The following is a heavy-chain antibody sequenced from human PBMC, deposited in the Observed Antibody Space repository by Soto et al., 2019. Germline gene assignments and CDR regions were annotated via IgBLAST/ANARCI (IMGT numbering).Heavy chain of an antibody. J-gene: IGHJ2*01. V-gene: IGHV1-3*01. CDR2: INAGNGNT. Sequence: QVQLVQSGAEVKKPGASVKVSCKASGYTFTSYAMHWVRQAPGQRLEWMGWINAGNGNTKYSQKLQGRVTITSDTSASTAYMELSSLRSEDTAVYYCARVPGYSIVYLWGRGTLVTVSS. CDR1: GYTFTSYA. D-gene: IGHD2-21*01. CDR3: ARVPGYSIVYL.